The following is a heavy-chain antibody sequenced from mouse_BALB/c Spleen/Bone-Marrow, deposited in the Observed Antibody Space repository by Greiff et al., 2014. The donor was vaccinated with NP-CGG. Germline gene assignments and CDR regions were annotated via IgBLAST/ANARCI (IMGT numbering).Heavy chain of an antibody. CDR1: GFDFSGYW. D-gene: IGHD1-2*01. CDR2: INPDSRTI. V-gene: IGHV4-1*02. CDR3: ARNGYYGWMTY. J-gene: IGHJ3*01. Sequence: EVQLQGSGGGLVQPGGSLKLSCAASGFDFSGYWMTWVRQAPGKGLEWIGEINPDSRTINYKPSLKEKFIMSRDNAKNTLYLQMSKVRSEDTALYYCARNGYYGWMTYWGQGTLVTVSA.